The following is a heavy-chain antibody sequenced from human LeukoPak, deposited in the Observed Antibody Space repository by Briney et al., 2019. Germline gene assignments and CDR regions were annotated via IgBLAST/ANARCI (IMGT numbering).Heavy chain of an antibody. J-gene: IGHJ6*02. CDR2: IKQDGSEK. V-gene: IGHV3-7*03. D-gene: IGHD5-18*01. CDR3: AKDDGYSYGYYPSYYYYYGMDV. Sequence: GGSLRLSCAASGFTFSSYWMSWVRQAPGKGLEWVANIKQDGSEKYYVDSVKGRFTISRDNAKNSLYLQMNSLRAEDTAVYYCAKDDGYSYGYYPSYYYYYGMDVWGQGTTVTVSS. CDR1: GFTFSSYW.